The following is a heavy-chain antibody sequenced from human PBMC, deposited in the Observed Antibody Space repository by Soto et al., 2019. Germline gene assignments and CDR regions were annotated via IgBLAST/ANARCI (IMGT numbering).Heavy chain of an antibody. Sequence: ASVKVSCKASGYTFTSYGIIWVRQAPGQGLEWMGWISAYNGNTNYAQKLQGRVTMTTDTSTSTAYMELRSLRSDDTAVYYCASSWSHGFWSGYYTGTDYYGMDVWGQGTTVTVSS. D-gene: IGHD3-3*01. CDR1: GYTFTSYG. CDR2: ISAYNGNT. J-gene: IGHJ6*02. V-gene: IGHV1-18*01. CDR3: ASSWSHGFWSGYYTGTDYYGMDV.